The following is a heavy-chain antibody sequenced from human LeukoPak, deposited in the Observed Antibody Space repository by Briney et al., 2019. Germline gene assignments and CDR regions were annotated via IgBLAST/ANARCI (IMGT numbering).Heavy chain of an antibody. CDR2: IYYSGST. J-gene: IGHJ5*02. V-gene: IGHV4-59*01. CDR1: GGSISSYY. D-gene: IGHD4-17*01. CDR3: ARYDYGDYVGHWFDP. Sequence: KPSETLSLTCTVSGGSISSYYWSWIRQPPGKGLEWIGYIYYSGSTNYNPSLKSRVTISVDTSKNQFSPKLSSVTAADTAVYYCARYDYGDYVGHWFDPWGQGTLVTVSS.